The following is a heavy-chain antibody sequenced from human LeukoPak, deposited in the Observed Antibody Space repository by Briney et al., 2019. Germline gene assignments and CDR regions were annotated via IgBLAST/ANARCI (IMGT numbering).Heavy chain of an antibody. V-gene: IGHV1-2*02. CDR1: GYTFTGYY. J-gene: IGHJ3*02. CDR3: AKLYVTGDAFDI. CDR2: INPNSGGA. D-gene: IGHD7-27*01. Sequence: ASVKVSCKASGYTFTGYYIHWLRQAPGQGLEWMGWINPNSGGAKCAQKFQGRVTLTRDTSISTAYMELSRLRSDDTAMYYCAKLYVTGDAFDIWGQGTMVTVAS.